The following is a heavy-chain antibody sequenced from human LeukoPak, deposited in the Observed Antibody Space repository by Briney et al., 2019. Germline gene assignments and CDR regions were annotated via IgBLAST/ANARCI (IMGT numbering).Heavy chain of an antibody. D-gene: IGHD2-8*01. CDR3: ARDIRSHNGPGGYYYYYMDV. Sequence: PSETLSLTCTVSGDSMSDSYWSWIRQPAGKGLEWIGRIYASGSTNYNPSLKSRVTLSVDTSSNQFSLTLSSVTAADTAVYHCARDIRSHNGPGGYYYYYMDVWGKGPRSPSP. CDR1: GDSMSDSY. V-gene: IGHV4-4*07. J-gene: IGHJ6*03. CDR2: IYASGST.